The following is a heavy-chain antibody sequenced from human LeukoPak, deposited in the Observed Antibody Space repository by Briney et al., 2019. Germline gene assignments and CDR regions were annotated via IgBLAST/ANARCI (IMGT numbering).Heavy chain of an antibody. CDR1: GDSISGYS. J-gene: IGHJ6*03. CDR2: IQTSGTT. Sequence: PSETLSLTCTVSGDSISGYSWSWIRQSPEKGLEWIGLIQTSGTTKYNPSLKGRVSISVDTSKTQASLKVSSVTAADTAVYYCARRVTSKAVRPNIYQFMDVWGKGTTVTVSS. V-gene: IGHV4-4*09. D-gene: IGHD6-19*01. CDR3: ARRVTSKAVRPNIYQFMDV.